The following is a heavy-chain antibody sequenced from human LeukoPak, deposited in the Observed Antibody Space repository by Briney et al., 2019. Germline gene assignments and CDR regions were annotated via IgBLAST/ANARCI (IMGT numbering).Heavy chain of an antibody. D-gene: IGHD1-26*01. CDR1: GFTFSSYE. CDR3: ARGGSYLSAFDI. CDR2: ISSSGTTI. Sequence: PGGSLRLSCVASGFTFSSYEMTWVRQAPGKGLEWVSYISSSGTTIYYADSVKGRFTISRDNSKNTLYLQMNSLRAEDTAVYYRARGGSYLSAFDIWGQGTMVTVSS. J-gene: IGHJ3*02. V-gene: IGHV3-48*03.